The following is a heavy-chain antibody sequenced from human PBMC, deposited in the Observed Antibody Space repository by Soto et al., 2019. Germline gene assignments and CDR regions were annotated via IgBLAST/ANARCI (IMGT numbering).Heavy chain of an antibody. CDR1: GFSFSTYA. D-gene: IGHD3-22*01. Sequence: EVQLLESGGDLVQPGGSLRLSVAASGFSFSTYAMSWVRQAPGKWLEWFSAISGRGDSTYYADSVKGRFTISRDNSRSTLYLQMTRLRAGESAVYYCAKDPDSSGYPYFYYFGMDVWGQGTTVAVSS. J-gene: IGHJ6*02. V-gene: IGHV3-23*01. CDR3: AKDPDSSGYPYFYYFGMDV. CDR2: ISGRGDST.